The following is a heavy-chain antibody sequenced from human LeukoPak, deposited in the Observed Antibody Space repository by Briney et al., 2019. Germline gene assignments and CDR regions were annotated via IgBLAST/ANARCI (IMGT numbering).Heavy chain of an antibody. CDR1: GGTFSSYA. Sequence: SVKVSCKASGGTFSSYAISWVRQAPGQGLEWMGRIIPIFGIANYAQKFQGRVTITADKSTSTAHMELSSLRSEDTAVYYCASLIVGPIPSDYWGQGTLVTVSS. V-gene: IGHV1-69*04. J-gene: IGHJ4*02. CDR2: IIPIFGIA. CDR3: ASLIVGPIPSDY. D-gene: IGHD1-26*01.